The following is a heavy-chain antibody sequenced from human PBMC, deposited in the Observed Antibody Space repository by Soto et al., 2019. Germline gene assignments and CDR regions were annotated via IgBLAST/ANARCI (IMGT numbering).Heavy chain of an antibody. J-gene: IGHJ4*02. Sequence: ESGPPLVNPTQTLTLTCPFSGFSLSTSGMCVSWIRQPPGKVLEWLARIDWDDDKYYSKSLKTRLTISKDTSKNQVVLTMTNMDPVDTATYYCARSLPQRVRPHDYPGPPPPFDYWGQGTLVTVSS. D-gene: IGHD4-17*01. CDR3: ARSLPQRVRPHDYPGPPPPFDY. CDR1: GFSLSTSGMC. V-gene: IGHV2-70*11. CDR2: IDWDDDK.